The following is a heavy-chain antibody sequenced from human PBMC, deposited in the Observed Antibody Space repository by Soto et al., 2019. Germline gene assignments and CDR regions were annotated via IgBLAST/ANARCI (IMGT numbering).Heavy chain of an antibody. D-gene: IGHD2-2*01. V-gene: IGHV3-23*01. CDR3: AKALRPSLNFFYYMDV. J-gene: IGHJ6*03. Sequence: EVQLLESGGGLVQPGGSLRLSCVVSGFTFGSYAMGWVRQAPEKGPEWVAILGGNGFTTYYADSVKGRFTISGDKSKSTLFLQMNSLRADDTGVYYCAKALRPSLNFFYYMDVWGRGTSVTGSS. CDR1: GFTFGSYA. CDR2: LGGNGFTT.